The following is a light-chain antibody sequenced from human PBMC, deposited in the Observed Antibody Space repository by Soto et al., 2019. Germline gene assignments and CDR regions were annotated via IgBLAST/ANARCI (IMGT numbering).Light chain of an antibody. Sequence: EIVLTQSPGTLSLSPGERATLSCRASQSVSSSYLAWYQQKPGQAPRLRIYGASSRATGIPDRFSGSGSGTDFTLTISRLEPEDFAVYYCQQYGSSPLWTFDQGTKVEIK. CDR1: QSVSSSY. CDR2: GAS. J-gene: IGKJ1*01. CDR3: QQYGSSPLWT. V-gene: IGKV3-20*01.